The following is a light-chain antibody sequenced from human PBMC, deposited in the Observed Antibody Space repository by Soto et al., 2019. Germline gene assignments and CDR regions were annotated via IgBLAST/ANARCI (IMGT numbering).Light chain of an antibody. Sequence: QSVLTQPASVSGSPGQSITISCTGTSSDVGGYNYVSWYQQHPGKAPKLMIYEVSNRPSGVSNRFSGSKSGNTASLTISGLQAEDEADYYCSSYTSSSTLGVFGGGTQLPS. CDR2: EVS. CDR1: SSDVGGYNY. J-gene: IGLJ2*01. V-gene: IGLV2-14*01. CDR3: SSYTSSSTLGV.